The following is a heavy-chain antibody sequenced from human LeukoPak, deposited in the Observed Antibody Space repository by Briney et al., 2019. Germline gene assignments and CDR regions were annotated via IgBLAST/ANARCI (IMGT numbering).Heavy chain of an antibody. CDR1: GFTFSSYA. V-gene: IGHV3-23*01. Sequence: QPGGSLRLSCAASGFTFSSYAMSWVRQAPGKGLEWVSAISGSGGSTYYADSVKGRFTISRDNSKNTLYLQMNSLRAEDTAVYYCANTPDQGGSSGWYPFDYWGQGTLVTVSS. J-gene: IGHJ4*02. CDR2: ISGSGGST. CDR3: ANTPDQGGSSGWYPFDY. D-gene: IGHD6-19*01.